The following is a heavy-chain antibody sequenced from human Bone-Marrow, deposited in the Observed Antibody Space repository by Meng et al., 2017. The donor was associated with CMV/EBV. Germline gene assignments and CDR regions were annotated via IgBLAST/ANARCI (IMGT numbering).Heavy chain of an antibody. V-gene: IGHV3-48*04. CDR3: VKDKGSSWYWHYGMDV. CDR1: GFTFSSYS. J-gene: IGHJ6*02. CDR2: ISSSSSTI. Sequence: GESLKISCAASGFTFSSYSMNWVRQAPGKGLEWVSYISSSSSTIYYADSVKGRFSISRDNAKNSLYLQMNSLRAEDTALYYCVKDKGSSWYWHYGMDVWGQGTTVTVSS. D-gene: IGHD6-13*01.